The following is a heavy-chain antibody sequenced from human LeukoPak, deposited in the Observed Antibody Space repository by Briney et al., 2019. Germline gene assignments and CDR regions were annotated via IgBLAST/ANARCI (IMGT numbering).Heavy chain of an antibody. V-gene: IGHV4-30-2*01. Sequence: SQTLPLTCTVSGGSISSGGYYWSWIRQPPGKGLEWIGYIYHSGSTYYNPSLKSRVTISVDRSKNQFSLKLSSVTAADTAVYYCARDHEDAFDIWGQGTMVTVSS. CDR3: ARDHEDAFDI. J-gene: IGHJ3*02. CDR2: IYHSGST. CDR1: GGSISSGGYY.